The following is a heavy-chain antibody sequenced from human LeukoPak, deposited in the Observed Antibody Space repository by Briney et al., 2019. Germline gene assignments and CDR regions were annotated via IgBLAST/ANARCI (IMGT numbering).Heavy chain of an antibody. D-gene: IGHD4-11*01. V-gene: IGHV3-7*01. CDR2: INQDGSRI. J-gene: IGHJ1*01. CDR1: GSFTFSNYW. Sequence: GGSLRLSCAASGSFTFSNYWMNWLRQAPGKGLEWVANINQDGSRIYYVDSVEGRFTISRDNAKNSLYLQMNSLRAGDTAVYYCEVYSGWGQGTLVTVSS. CDR3: EVYSG.